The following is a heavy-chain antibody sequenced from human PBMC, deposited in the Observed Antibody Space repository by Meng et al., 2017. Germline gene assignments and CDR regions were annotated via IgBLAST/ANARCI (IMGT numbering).Heavy chain of an antibody. CDR3: AREKVYDSSGFGLEYFDY. D-gene: IGHD3-22*01. V-gene: IGHV4-39*07. J-gene: IGHJ4*02. Sequence: SETLSLTCTVSGGSISSSSYYWGWIRQPPGKGLEWIGSIYYSGSTYYNPSLKSRATISVDTSKNQFSLKLSSVTAADTAVYYCAREKVYDSSGFGLEYFDYWGQGTLVTVSS. CDR2: IYYSGST. CDR1: GGSISSSSYY.